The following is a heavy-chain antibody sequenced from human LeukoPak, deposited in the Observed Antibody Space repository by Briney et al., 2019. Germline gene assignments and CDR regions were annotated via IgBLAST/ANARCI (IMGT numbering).Heavy chain of an antibody. V-gene: IGHV1-69*04. Sequence: SVKVSCKASGGTFSSNTISWVRQAPGQGLEWMGRIIPILGIANYAQKFQGRVTITADKSTSTAYMELSSLRSEDTAVYYCARDSCTNGVCYPYYYMDVWGKGTTVTVSS. CDR3: ARDSCTNGVCYPYYYMDV. CDR2: IIPILGIA. CDR1: GGTFSSNT. D-gene: IGHD2-8*01. J-gene: IGHJ6*03.